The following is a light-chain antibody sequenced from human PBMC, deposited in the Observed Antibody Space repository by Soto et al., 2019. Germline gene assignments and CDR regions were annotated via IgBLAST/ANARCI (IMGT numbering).Light chain of an antibody. Sequence: EIVLTQSPATLSLSPGERATLSCRASQSVSIDLAWYQQTPGQAPRLLIYGASSRATGIPDRFSGSGSGTDFTLTISRLEPEDFAVYYCQQYGSSWTFGQGTKVDIK. V-gene: IGKV3-20*01. CDR1: QSVSID. J-gene: IGKJ1*01. CDR3: QQYGSSWT. CDR2: GAS.